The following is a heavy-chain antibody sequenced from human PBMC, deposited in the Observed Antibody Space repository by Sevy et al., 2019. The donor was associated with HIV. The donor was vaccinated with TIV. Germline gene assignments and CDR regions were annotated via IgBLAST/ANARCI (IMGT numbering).Heavy chain of an antibody. CDR3: ATRVIYSSSWNTFDY. CDR2: IIPIFGTA. Sequence: ASVKVSCKASGGTFSSYAISWVRQAPGQGLEWMGGIIPIFGTANYDKKSQGRVTVTAAESTSTAYMGLSSLRPEETAEYYCATRVIYSSSWNTFDYWGQGTLVTVSS. V-gene: IGHV1-69*13. CDR1: GGTFSSYA. J-gene: IGHJ4*02. D-gene: IGHD6-13*01.